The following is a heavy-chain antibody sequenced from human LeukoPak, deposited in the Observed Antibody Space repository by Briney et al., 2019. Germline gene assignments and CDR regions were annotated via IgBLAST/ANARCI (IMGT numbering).Heavy chain of an antibody. CDR3: AKEKRLGAFDI. CDR1: GFTFSSYG. J-gene: IGHJ3*02. Sequence: GGSLRLSCAASGFTFSSYGMHWVRQAPGKGLEWVAVISYDGSNKYYADSVKGRFTISRDNSKSTLYLQMNSLRAEDTAVYYCAKEKRLGAFDIWGQGTMVTVSS. CDR2: ISYDGSNK. V-gene: IGHV3-30*18.